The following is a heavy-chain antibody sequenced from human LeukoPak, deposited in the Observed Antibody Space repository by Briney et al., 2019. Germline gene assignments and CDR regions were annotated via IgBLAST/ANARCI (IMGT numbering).Heavy chain of an antibody. CDR1: GLTFSGFW. V-gene: IGHV3-7*01. D-gene: IGHD2-15*01. CDR2: IKVDGSEK. J-gene: IGHJ4*02. Sequence: PGGSLRLSCAASGLTFSGFWMSWVRQAPGKGLEWVANIKVDGSEKNYVDSVRGRFTISRDNAKNSLYLQMNSLRAEDTAVYYCTRNGRSLDYWGQGTLVTVSS. CDR3: TRNGRSLDY.